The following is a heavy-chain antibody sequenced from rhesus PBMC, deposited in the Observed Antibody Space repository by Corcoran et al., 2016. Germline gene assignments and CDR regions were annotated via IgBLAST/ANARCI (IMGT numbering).Heavy chain of an antibody. V-gene: IGHV4-93*02. Sequence: QVQLQESGPGVVKPSETLSLTCAVHGGSISDSYRWGWTRQPPGKRLEWNGGIYGSGGSTEYNPSLKSRVTISVDTSKNQFYLKLSSVTAADTAVYYCARRPYSSWSFRAFDFWGQGLRVTVSS. J-gene: IGHJ3*01. CDR2: IYGSGGST. D-gene: IGHD6-13*01. CDR1: GGSISDSYR. CDR3: ARRPYSSWSFRAFDF.